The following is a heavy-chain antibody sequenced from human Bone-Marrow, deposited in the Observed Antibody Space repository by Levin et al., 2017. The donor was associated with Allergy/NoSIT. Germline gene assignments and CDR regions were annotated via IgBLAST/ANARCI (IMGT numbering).Heavy chain of an antibody. Sequence: GESLKISCKASGYTFTSYGISWVRQAPGQGLEWMGWISAYNGNTNYAQKLQGRVTMTTDTSTSTAYMELRSLRSDDTAVYYCARDPRSIAAAGSFRGWYYYMDVWGKGTTVTVSS. CDR3: ARDPRSIAAAGSFRGWYYYMDV. V-gene: IGHV1-18*01. D-gene: IGHD6-13*01. CDR2: ISAYNGNT. CDR1: GYTFTSYG. J-gene: IGHJ6*03.